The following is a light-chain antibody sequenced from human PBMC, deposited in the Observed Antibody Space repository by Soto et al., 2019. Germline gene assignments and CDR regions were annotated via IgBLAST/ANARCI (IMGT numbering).Light chain of an antibody. CDR3: AAWDDSLNGRYV. J-gene: IGLJ1*01. Sequence: SVLTHPPSASGTPWQRVTISCSGSSSNIGSNTVNWYQQLPGTAPKLLIYSNNQRPSGVPDRFSGSKSGTSASLAISGLQSEDEADYYCAAWDDSLNGRYVFGTGTKVTVL. CDR2: SNN. CDR1: SSNIGSNT. V-gene: IGLV1-44*01.